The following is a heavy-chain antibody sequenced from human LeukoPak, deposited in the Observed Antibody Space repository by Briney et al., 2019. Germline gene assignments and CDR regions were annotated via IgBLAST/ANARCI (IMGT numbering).Heavy chain of an antibody. V-gene: IGHV1-18*01. CDR1: GYTFTSYG. CDR3: AREGYDSSGYYYYYYMDV. Sequence: RASVKVSCKASGYTFTSYGISWVRQAPGQGLEWMGWISAYNGNTNYAQKLQGRVTMTTDTSTSTAYMELRSLRSDDTAVYYCAREGYDSSGYYYYYYMDVWGKGTTVTVSS. CDR2: ISAYNGNT. J-gene: IGHJ6*03. D-gene: IGHD3-22*01.